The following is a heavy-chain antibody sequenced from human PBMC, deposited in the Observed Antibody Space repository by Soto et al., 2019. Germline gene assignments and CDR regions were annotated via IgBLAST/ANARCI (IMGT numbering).Heavy chain of an antibody. V-gene: IGHV4-61*01. Sequence: QVQLQESGPGLVKPSETLSLTCTVSGGSVSSGSYYWSCIRQPPGKGLEWIGYIYYSGSTNYNPSLKSRVTISVDTSKNQFSLKLSSVTAADTAVYYCAREADWNYGRGWFDPWGQGTLVTVSS. J-gene: IGHJ5*02. CDR3: AREADWNYGRGWFDP. D-gene: IGHD1-7*01. CDR2: IYYSGST. CDR1: GGSVSSGSYY.